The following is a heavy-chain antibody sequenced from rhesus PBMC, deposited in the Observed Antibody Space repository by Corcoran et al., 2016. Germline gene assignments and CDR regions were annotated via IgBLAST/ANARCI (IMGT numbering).Heavy chain of an antibody. D-gene: IGHD1-26*01. CDR3: VTRYFDY. CDR1: GYTFTDYY. Sequence: QVQLVQSGAEVKKPGSSVKVSCKGSGYTFTDYYMHWVRPAPGQGLEWMGDINPKASGTNYAQKFKGRVTMTRDTSPSTAYMELSSLRSEDTAVYYCVTRYFDYWGQGVLVTVSS. CDR2: INPKASGT. V-gene: IGHV1-138*01. J-gene: IGHJ4*01.